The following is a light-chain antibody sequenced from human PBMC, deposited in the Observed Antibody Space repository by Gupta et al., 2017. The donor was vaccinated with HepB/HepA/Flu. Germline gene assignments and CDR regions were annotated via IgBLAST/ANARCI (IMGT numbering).Light chain of an antibody. CDR1: QNIIIY. Sequence: DIQMTQSPSSLSASVGDRVTLTCRASQNIIIYLNCHQQKPGKAPKVLIYAASTAQSGLPSRFSGSGSATDFTLTISMRPPEDFATYYCQQRDSLPYTFGQGTKLQIK. CDR2: AAS. J-gene: IGKJ2*01. V-gene: IGKV1-39*01. CDR3: QQRDSLPYT.